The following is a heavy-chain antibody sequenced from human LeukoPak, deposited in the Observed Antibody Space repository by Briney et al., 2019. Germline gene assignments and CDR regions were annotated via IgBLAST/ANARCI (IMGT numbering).Heavy chain of an antibody. CDR1: GYRFTSYW. Sequence: GESLQISCKGSGYRFTSYWIGWGRPMPGKGGEWMGIIYPGDSDTRYSPSFQGQVTISADKSISTAYLQWSSLKASDTAMYYCARQGWLQRNAFDIWGQGTMVTVSS. V-gene: IGHV5-51*01. CDR2: IYPGDSDT. J-gene: IGHJ3*02. D-gene: IGHD5-24*01. CDR3: ARQGWLQRNAFDI.